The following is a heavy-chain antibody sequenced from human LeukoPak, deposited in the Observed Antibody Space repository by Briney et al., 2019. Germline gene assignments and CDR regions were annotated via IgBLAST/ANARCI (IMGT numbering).Heavy chain of an antibody. CDR1: GGSISSSSYY. CDR3: ASQGELRAY. V-gene: IGHV4-39*07. CDR2: IYYSGST. J-gene: IGHJ4*02. Sequence: SETLSLTCTVSGGSISSSSYYWGWIRQPPGKGLEWIGSIYYSGSTYYNPSLKSRVTISVDTSKNQFSLKLSSVTAADTAVYYCASQGELRAYWGQGTLVTVSS. D-gene: IGHD1-26*01.